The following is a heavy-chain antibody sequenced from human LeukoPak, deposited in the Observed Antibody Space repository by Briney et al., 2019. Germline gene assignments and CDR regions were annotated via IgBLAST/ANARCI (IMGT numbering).Heavy chain of an antibody. J-gene: IGHJ5*02. CDR1: GFTFSSYS. V-gene: IGHV3-21*01. D-gene: IGHD5-18*01. Sequence: GGSLRLSCAASGFTFSSYSMNWVRRAPGKGLEWVSSISGSSSYIYYADSVKGRFTISRDNAKNSLYLQMNSLRAEDTAVYYCARDLGYPNWFDPWGQGTLVTVSS. CDR2: ISGSSSYI. CDR3: ARDLGYPNWFDP.